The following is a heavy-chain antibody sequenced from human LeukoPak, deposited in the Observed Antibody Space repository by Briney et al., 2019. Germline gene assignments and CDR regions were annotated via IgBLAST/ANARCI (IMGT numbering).Heavy chain of an antibody. Sequence: GASVKVSCKASGYTFTRSGISWVRQARGQGLEWMGWISAYNGNTNYAQKLQGRVTMTTDTSTSTAYMELRSLRSDDTAVYYCAREHGSGSFDYWGQGTLVTVSS. J-gene: IGHJ4*02. D-gene: IGHD3-10*01. CDR2: ISAYNGNT. CDR3: AREHGSGSFDY. CDR1: GYTFTRSG. V-gene: IGHV1-18*01.